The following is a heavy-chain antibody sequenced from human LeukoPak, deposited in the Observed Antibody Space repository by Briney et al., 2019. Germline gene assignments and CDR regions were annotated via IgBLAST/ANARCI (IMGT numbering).Heavy chain of an antibody. Sequence: GGSLRLSCAASGFTFSNAWMSWVRQAPGKGLEWGGRIKSKTDGGTTDYAAPVKGGFTISRDDSKNTLYLQMNSLKTEDTAVYYCTTDPGGGIDYWGQGTLVTVSS. CDR3: TTDPGGGIDY. D-gene: IGHD2-15*01. CDR2: IKSKTDGGTT. J-gene: IGHJ4*02. V-gene: IGHV3-15*01. CDR1: GFTFSNAW.